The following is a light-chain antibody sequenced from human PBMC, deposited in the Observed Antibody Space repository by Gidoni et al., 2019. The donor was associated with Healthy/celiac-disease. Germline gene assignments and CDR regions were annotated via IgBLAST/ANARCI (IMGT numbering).Light chain of an antibody. CDR3: CSYAGSFVV. V-gene: IGLV2-11*01. CDR2: YVS. CDR1: ISDVGGYNY. Sequence: QSSLTQLRSLSWSPGQSVTIRCTGTISDVGGYNYVSCYQQHPGKAPQLMLYYVSKRPSGVPDRFSGSKSGNTASLTISGLQAEDEADYYCCSYAGSFVVFGGGTKLTVL. J-gene: IGLJ2*01.